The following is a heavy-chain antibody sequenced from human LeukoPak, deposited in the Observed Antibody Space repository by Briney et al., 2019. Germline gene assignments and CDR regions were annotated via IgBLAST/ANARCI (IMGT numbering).Heavy chain of an antibody. J-gene: IGHJ6*02. D-gene: IGHD3-10*01. V-gene: IGHV5-51*01. CDR2: IYPGDSDT. CDR1: GXSFTSYW. CDR3: ARHYYDSGNAENYYGMDV. Sequence: GESLKISCKGSGXSFTSYWIGWVRQMPGKGLEWMGIIYPGDSDTRYSPSFQGQVTISADKSISTAYLQWSSLKASDTAMYYCARHYYDSGNAENYYGMDVWGQGTTVTVSS.